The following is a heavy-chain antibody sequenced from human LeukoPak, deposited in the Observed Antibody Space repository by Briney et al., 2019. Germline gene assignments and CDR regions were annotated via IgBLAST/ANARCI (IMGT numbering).Heavy chain of an antibody. CDR3: TTDLGLTMIRGVIVH. V-gene: IGHV3-15*01. Sequence: GGSLRLSCAASGFTFTNAWMSWVRQAPGKGLEWVGRIKSKGDGETTDYAAPVKGRFTMSKDDSKATLYLQMNSLKAEDTAVYYCTTDLGLTMIRGVIVHWGQGALVSVSS. CDR2: IKSKGDGETT. D-gene: IGHD3-10*01. CDR1: GFTFTNAW. J-gene: IGHJ4*02.